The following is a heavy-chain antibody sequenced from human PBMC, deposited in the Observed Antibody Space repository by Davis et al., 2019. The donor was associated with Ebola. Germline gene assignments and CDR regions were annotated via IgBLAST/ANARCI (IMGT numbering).Heavy chain of an antibody. CDR1: GGSISSSSYY. Sequence: SETLSLTCTVSGGSISSSSYYWGWIRQPPGKGLEWIGSIYYSGSTYYNPSLKSRVTISVDTSKNQFSLKLSSVTAAGTAVYYCARGMTTVVTRYYYGMDVWGQGTTVTVSS. V-gene: IGHV4-39*01. J-gene: IGHJ6*02. D-gene: IGHD4-23*01. CDR2: IYYSGST. CDR3: ARGMTTVVTRYYYGMDV.